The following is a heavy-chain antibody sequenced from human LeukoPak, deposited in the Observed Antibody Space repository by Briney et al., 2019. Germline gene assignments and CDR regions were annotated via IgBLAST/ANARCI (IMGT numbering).Heavy chain of an antibody. Sequence: SVKVSCKASGGTFSSYAISWVRQAPGQGLEWMGGIIPIFGTANYAQKFQGRVTITADKSTGTAYMELSSLRSEDTAVYYCAREGLWGIAAARRIRWFDPWGQGTLVTVSS. CDR1: GGTFSSYA. D-gene: IGHD6-13*01. CDR2: IIPIFGTA. CDR3: AREGLWGIAAARRIRWFDP. J-gene: IGHJ5*02. V-gene: IGHV1-69*06.